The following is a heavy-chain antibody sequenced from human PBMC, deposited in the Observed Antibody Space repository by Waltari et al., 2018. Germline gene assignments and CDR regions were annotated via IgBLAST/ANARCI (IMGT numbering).Heavy chain of an antibody. V-gene: IGHV3-21*01. J-gene: IGHJ5*02. CDR2: ISSSSSYI. CDR3: ARDPDYEISAGWFDP. D-gene: IGHD3-22*01. CDR1: GFTFGSYS. Sequence: EVQLVESGGGLVKPGGSLRLSCAASGFTFGSYSMNWVRQAPGKGLDWVSSISSSSSYIYYADSVKGRFTISRDNAKNSLYLQMNSLRAEDTAVYYCARDPDYEISAGWFDPWGQGTLVTVSS.